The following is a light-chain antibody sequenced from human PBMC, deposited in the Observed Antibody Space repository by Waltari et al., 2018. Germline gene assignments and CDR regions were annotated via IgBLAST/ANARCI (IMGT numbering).Light chain of an antibody. V-gene: IGKV3-11*01. CDR2: DTT. CDR3: QHRASWPLT. J-gene: IGKJ4*01. Sequence: EIVLTQSPATLSFSPGERATLSCRASQNGWSYLGWYQQKPGQAPRLLIYDTTNRATGVPARFSGSGSGTDYTLTIPSLEAEDFAVYYCQHRASWPLTFGGGTKVEI. CDR1: QNGWSY.